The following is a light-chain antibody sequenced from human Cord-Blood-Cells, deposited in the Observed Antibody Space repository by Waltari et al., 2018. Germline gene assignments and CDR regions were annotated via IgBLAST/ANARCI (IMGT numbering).Light chain of an antibody. CDR1: SSDVGGYNY. V-gene: IGLV2-14*01. CDR2: EVS. J-gene: IGLJ1*01. Sequence: QSALTQPASVSGSPGQSITISCTGTSSDVGGYNYVSWYQQHPGKAPKLMIYEVSNRPSGVSNRFSVSKSRHTAPLTISGLHAEDEADYYCSSYTSSSTLAYVFGTGTKVTVL. CDR3: SSYTSSSTLAYV.